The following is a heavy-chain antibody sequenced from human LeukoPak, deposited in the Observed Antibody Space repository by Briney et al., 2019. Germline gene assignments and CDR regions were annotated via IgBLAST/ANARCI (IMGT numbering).Heavy chain of an antibody. V-gene: IGHV3-48*03. J-gene: IGHJ4*02. Sequence: PGGSLRLSCAASGFTFSSYEMNWVRQAPGKGLEWVSYISSSGTTTYYADSVKGRLTISRDNAKNSLYLQMNSLRAEDTAVYYCAGRYCSSNSCLIDYWGQGILVTVSS. D-gene: IGHD2-2*01. CDR1: GFTFSSYE. CDR2: ISSSGTTT. CDR3: AGRYCSSNSCLIDY.